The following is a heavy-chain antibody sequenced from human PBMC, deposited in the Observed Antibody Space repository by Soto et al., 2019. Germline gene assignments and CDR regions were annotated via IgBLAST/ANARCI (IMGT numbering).Heavy chain of an antibody. CDR2: ISSSGSTI. J-gene: IGHJ4*02. CDR1: GFTFSDYY. Sequence: GGSLRLSCVASGFTFSDYYMSWIRQAPGKGLEWVSYISSSGSTIYYAESVKGRFTISRDNAKNSLYLQMNSLRAEDTAVYYCARPYCSSTSCHFDYWGQGTLVTVSS. D-gene: IGHD2-2*01. V-gene: IGHV3-11*01. CDR3: ARPYCSSTSCHFDY.